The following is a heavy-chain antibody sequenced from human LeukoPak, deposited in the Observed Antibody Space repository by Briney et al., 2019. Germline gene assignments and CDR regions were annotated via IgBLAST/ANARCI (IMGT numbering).Heavy chain of an antibody. D-gene: IGHD2-21*01. CDR1: SGSFNNYY. V-gene: IGHV4-34*01. CDR3: ARVDWMRLFDP. J-gene: IGHJ5*02. CDR2: INHVGST. Sequence: PSETLSLTCAVLSGSFNNYYWSWIRQPPGKGLEWLGEINHVGSTTYNSSLKSRVIISVDTSRIQLSLNLNSATAADTAVYYCARVDWMRLFDPWGQGTLVTVSS.